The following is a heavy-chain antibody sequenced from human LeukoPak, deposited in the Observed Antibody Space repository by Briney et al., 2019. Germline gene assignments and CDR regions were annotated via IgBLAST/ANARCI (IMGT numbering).Heavy chain of an antibody. CDR2: INHSGST. D-gene: IGHD5-18*01. J-gene: IGHJ4*02. Sequence: SETLSLTCAVYGGSFSGYYWSWIRQPPGKGLEWIGEINHSGSTNYNPSLKSRVTISVDTSKNQFSLKLSSVTAADTAVYYCASSWGADTAMVTVFYWGQGTLVTVSS. CDR3: ASSWGADTAMVTVFY. V-gene: IGHV4-34*01. CDR1: GGSFSGYY.